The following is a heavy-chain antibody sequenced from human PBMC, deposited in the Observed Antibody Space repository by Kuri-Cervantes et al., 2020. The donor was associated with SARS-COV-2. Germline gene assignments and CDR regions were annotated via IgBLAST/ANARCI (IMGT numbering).Heavy chain of an antibody. V-gene: IGHV3-11*04. CDR2: IGPSGTTK. D-gene: IGHD2-2*01. Sequence: LSLTCAASGFTFSDYYMTWIRQAPGKGLEWVSNIGPSGTTKYYADSVKGRFTISRDNAKNSLYLQMSSLRAEDTAVYYCARDRWVAGYCSSTSCYFMDVWGKGTTVTVSS. CDR1: GFTFSDYY. J-gene: IGHJ6*03. CDR3: ARDRWVAGYCSSTSCYFMDV.